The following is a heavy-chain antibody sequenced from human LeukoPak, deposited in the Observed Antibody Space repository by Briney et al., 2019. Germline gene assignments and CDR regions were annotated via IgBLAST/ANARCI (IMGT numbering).Heavy chain of an antibody. J-gene: IGHJ3*02. CDR3: ARVIVGATTLHAFDI. CDR2: IIPIFGTA. CDR1: GGTFSSYA. D-gene: IGHD1-26*01. Sequence: GASVKVSCKASGGTFSSYAISWVRQAPGQGLEWMGGIIPIFGTANYAQKFQGRVTITTDESTSTAYMKLSSLRSEDTAVYYCARVIVGATTLHAFDIWGQGTMVTVSS. V-gene: IGHV1-69*05.